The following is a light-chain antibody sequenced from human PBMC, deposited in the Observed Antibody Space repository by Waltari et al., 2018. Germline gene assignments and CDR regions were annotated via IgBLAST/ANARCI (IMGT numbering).Light chain of an antibody. J-gene: IGKJ2*01. Sequence: DIQMTQSPSILSASIGDRVTITCRASQSISSWLAWYQQKPGKATKVLIYKASSLESGGPSRFSGSGSGTEFTLTISSLQPDDSATYYCQQYDNYPVVFGQGTKLEI. CDR2: KAS. CDR3: QQYDNYPVV. V-gene: IGKV1-5*03. CDR1: QSISSW.